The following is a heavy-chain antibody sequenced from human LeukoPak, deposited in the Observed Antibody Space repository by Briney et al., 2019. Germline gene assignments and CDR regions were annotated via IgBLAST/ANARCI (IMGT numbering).Heavy chain of an antibody. CDR1: GFTFTTYW. J-gene: IGHJ4*02. CDR2: IRYDGSNK. V-gene: IGHV3-30*02. Sequence: GGSLRLSCAASGFTFTTYWMSWVRQAPGKGLEWVAFIRYDGSNKYYADSVKGRFTISRDNSKNTLYLQMNSLRAEDTAVYYCAKDFYTMVDQTDYWGQGTLVTVSS. D-gene: IGHD3-10*01. CDR3: AKDFYTMVDQTDY.